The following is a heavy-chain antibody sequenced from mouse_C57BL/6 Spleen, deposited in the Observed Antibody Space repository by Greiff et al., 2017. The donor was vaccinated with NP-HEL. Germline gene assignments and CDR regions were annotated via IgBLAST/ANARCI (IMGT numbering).Heavy chain of an antibody. V-gene: IGHV10-3*01. CDR3: VREGPYGSRGGYYAMDY. J-gene: IGHJ4*01. CDR1: GFTFNTYA. CDR2: IRSKSSNYAT. Sequence: GGGLVQPKGSLKLSCAASGFTFNTYAMHWVRQAPGKGLEWVARIRSKSSNYATYYADSVKDRFTISRDDSQSMLYLQMNNLKTEDTAMYYCVREGPYGSRGGYYAMDYWGQGTSVTVSS. D-gene: IGHD1-1*01.